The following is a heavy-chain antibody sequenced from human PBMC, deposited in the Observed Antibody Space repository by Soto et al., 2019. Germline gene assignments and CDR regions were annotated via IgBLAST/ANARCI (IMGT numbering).Heavy chain of an antibody. D-gene: IGHD3-22*01. V-gene: IGHV1-69*01. J-gene: IGHJ5*02. CDR1: GGTFSSYA. CDR2: IIPIFGTA. Sequence: QVQLVQSGAEVKKPGSSVKVSCKASGGTFSSYAISWVRQAPGQGLEWMGGIIPIFGTANYAQKFQGRVTITADESTSTACMELSSLRSEDTAVYYRARDIKNNEYYYDSSGYSALYWFDPWGQGTLVTVSS. CDR3: ARDIKNNEYYYDSSGYSALYWFDP.